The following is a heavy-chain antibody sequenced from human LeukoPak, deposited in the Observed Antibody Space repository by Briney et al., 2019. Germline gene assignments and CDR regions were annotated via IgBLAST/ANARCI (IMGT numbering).Heavy chain of an antibody. CDR3: ARGQKYRNGYTVTELGSGYFDY. V-gene: IGHV4-59*01. CDR2: IYYSGRT. J-gene: IGHJ4*02. CDR1: GGYISSYY. D-gene: IGHD5-18*01. Sequence: PSETLSLTCTVSGGYISSYYWSWIRQPPGKGLEWIGYIYYSGRTSYNPSLKSRVTISVDTSKNHFSLTLSSVTAADTAVYYCARGQKYRNGYTVTELGSGYFDYWGQGTLVTVSS.